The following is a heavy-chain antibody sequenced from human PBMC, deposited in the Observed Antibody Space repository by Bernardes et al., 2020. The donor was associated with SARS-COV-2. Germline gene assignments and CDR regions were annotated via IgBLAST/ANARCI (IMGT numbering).Heavy chain of an antibody. CDR3: ARVRSVNGMDV. J-gene: IGHJ6*02. CDR1: GFIFDDYG. Sequence: GGSLRLSCAASGFIFDDYGMSWVRQAPGKGLEWVSAINGNGGSTGYADSVKGRFTISRDNAKKSLDLQMNSLRAEDTALYYCARVRSVNGMDVWGQGTTVTVSS. V-gene: IGHV3-20*04. CDR2: INGNGGST. D-gene: IGHD3-3*01.